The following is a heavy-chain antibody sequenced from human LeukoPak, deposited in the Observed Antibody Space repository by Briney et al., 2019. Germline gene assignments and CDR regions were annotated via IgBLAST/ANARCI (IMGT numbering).Heavy chain of an antibody. CDR3: ARQTGSGLFILP. J-gene: IGHJ4*02. CDR1: GYSISSGYY. CDR2: IYASGST. D-gene: IGHD3/OR15-3a*01. V-gene: IGHV4-38-2*02. Sequence: PSETLSLTCTVSGYSISSGYYWAWIRQPPGKGLEWIGIIYASGSTFYNPSLKSRVTISVDTSKNQFSLKLTSVTAADTAVYYCARQTGSGLFILPGGQGTLVTVSS.